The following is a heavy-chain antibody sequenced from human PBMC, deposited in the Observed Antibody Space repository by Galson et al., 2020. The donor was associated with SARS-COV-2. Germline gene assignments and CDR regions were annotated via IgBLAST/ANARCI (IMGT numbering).Heavy chain of an antibody. Sequence: GGSLRLSCAASGFTFSSYTMNWVRQAPVKGLELVAYIRSSSGTIYYADSVKGRFTISRDNGKNSLYLQLNSLRVEDTAVYYCARERIEYWGQGTLVTVSS. CDR2: IRSSSGTI. J-gene: IGHJ4*02. CDR1: GFTFSSYT. V-gene: IGHV3-48*04. CDR3: ARERIEY.